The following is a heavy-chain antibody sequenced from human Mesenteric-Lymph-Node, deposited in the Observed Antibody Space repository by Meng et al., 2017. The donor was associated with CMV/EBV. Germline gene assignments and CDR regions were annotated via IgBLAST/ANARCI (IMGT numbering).Heavy chain of an antibody. J-gene: IGHJ5*02. CDR1: GFTFSNYY. CDR3: AKDEGLVGSSGWYMVLS. V-gene: IGHV3-13*01. D-gene: IGHD6-19*01. Sequence: GESLKISCAASGFTFSNYYMHWVRQATGKGLEWVSAIGTAGDTYYPDSVKGRFTISRDNSKNILYLQMNSLRAEDTAVYYCAKDEGLVGSSGWYMVLSWGQGTLVTVSS. CDR2: IGTAGDT.